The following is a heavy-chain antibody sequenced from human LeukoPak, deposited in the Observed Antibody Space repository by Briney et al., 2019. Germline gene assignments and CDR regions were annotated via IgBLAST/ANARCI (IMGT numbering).Heavy chain of an antibody. D-gene: IGHD3-22*01. CDR3: AHRRPGGYYDSSGHGIFDY. CDR2: IYWNDDK. Sequence: TLSLTCTVSGGSISSYYWSWIRQPPGKALEWLALIYWNDDKRYRPSLKTRLTITKDTSKNQVVLTMTNMDPVDTATYYCAHRRPGGYYDSSGHGIFDYWGQGTLVTVSS. J-gene: IGHJ4*02. CDR1: GGSISSYY. V-gene: IGHV2-5*01.